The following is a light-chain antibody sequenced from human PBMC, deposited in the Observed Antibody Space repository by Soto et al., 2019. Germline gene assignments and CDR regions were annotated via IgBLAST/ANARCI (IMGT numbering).Light chain of an antibody. CDR3: LQDYNYPRT. CDR2: AAS. V-gene: IGKV1-6*01. CDR1: HGIRND. Sequence: AIQMTQSPSSLSASVGDRVTMTCRASHGIRNDLGWYQQKPGKAPKLLIYAASNLEGGVPSRFSGSGSGTDFTLTISSLQPEDFATYYCLQDYNYPRTFGQGTKVEIK. J-gene: IGKJ1*01.